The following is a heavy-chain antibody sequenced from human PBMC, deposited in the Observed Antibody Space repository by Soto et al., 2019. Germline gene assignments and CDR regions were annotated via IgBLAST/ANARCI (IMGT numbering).Heavy chain of an antibody. V-gene: IGHV3-30*18. J-gene: IGHJ6*02. CDR3: AKDVVVGATTGLGDYYYYYGMDV. D-gene: IGHD1-26*01. Sequence: QVQLVESGGGVVQPGRSLRLSCAASGFTFSSYGMHWVRQAPGRGLEWVAVILSDGSNKYYADSVKGRFTISRDNSKNTLYLQMNSLRAEDTAVYYCAKDVVVGATTGLGDYYYYYGMDVWGQGTTVTVSS. CDR1: GFTFSSYG. CDR2: ILSDGSNK.